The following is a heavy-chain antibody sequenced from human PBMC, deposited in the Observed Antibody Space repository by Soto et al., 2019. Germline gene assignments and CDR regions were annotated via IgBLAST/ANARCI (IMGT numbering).Heavy chain of an antibody. CDR2: INPNSGGT. CDR3: ASDVAAAGHYYYYYGMDV. CDR1: GYTFTGYY. Sequence: GASVKVSCKASGYTFTGYYMHWVRQAPGQGLEWMGWINPNSGGTNYAQKFQGWVTMTRDTSISTAYMELSRLRSDDTAVYYCASDVAAAGHYYYYYGMDVWGQGTTVTVSS. D-gene: IGHD6-13*01. V-gene: IGHV1-2*04. J-gene: IGHJ6*02.